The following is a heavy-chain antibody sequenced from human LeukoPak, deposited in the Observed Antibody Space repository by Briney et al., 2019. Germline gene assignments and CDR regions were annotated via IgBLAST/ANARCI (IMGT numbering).Heavy chain of an antibody. D-gene: IGHD3-22*01. Sequence: GGSLRLSCAASGFTFSSYVMSWVRQAPGKGLEWVSAISGSGFSTYYADSVKGRFTISRDNSKNTLYLQMNSLRAEDTAVYYCARDPPGSYYYDSSGYYSAYWGQGTLVTVSS. CDR3: ARDPPGSYYYDSSGYYSAY. J-gene: IGHJ4*02. CDR2: ISGSGFST. CDR1: GFTFSSYV. V-gene: IGHV3-23*01.